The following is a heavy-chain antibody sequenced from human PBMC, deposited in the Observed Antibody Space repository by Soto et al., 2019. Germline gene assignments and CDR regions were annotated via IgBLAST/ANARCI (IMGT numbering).Heavy chain of an antibody. D-gene: IGHD3-10*01. V-gene: IGHV4-30-4*01. CDR2: VFYSGAT. Sequence: SETLSLTCNVSGGPIKTGDYYWNWIRQPPGKGLEWIGYVFYSGATNYSPSLKSRAAISMDTSKNQFSLSLTSVTAADTAVYYCARAGFSYGHLLFWGQGVRVTVSS. J-gene: IGHJ4*02. CDR3: ARAGFSYGHLLF. CDR1: GGPIKTGDYY.